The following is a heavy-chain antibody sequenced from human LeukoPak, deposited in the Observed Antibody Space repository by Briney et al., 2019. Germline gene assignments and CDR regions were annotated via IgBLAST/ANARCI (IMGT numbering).Heavy chain of an antibody. CDR3: AGWNVAGTFAFDY. D-gene: IGHD6-19*01. Sequence: AGGPLRLSCAASGFTFSSYAMSWVRQAPGKGLEWVSAISGSGGSTYYADSVKGRFTISRDNSKNTLYLQMNSLRAEDTAVYYCAGWNVAGTFAFDYWGQGTLVTVSS. V-gene: IGHV3-23*01. CDR2: ISGSGGST. J-gene: IGHJ4*02. CDR1: GFTFSSYA.